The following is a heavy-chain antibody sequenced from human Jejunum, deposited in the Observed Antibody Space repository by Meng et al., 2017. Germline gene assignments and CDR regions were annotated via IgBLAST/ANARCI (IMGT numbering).Heavy chain of an antibody. V-gene: IGHV3-49*03. CDR1: GFTFGDDV. J-gene: IGHJ3*02. D-gene: IGHD3-16*01. CDR3: NRESWGHTPLNSFDI. Sequence: GESLKISCTAFGFTFGDDVMSWFRQAPGKGLEWVGFIRSKRYGETSEYAASVKGRFITSRDDSNNIDYLEMDSLRTDDKAVYYCNRESWGHTPLNSFDIWGQGTMVTVSS. CDR2: IRSKRYGETS.